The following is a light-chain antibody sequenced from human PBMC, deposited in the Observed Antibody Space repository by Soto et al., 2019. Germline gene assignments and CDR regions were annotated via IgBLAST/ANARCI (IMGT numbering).Light chain of an antibody. V-gene: IGLV2-14*03. CDR2: DVS. J-gene: IGLJ1*01. CDR3: TSYTSSTPFYV. Sequence: QSVLTQPASVSGSPGLSIAISCTGVRTDVDGYDYVSWYQQHTGQAPQLIIYDVSMRPSGVSHRFSGSKSGDTASLTISGLQAEDEADYYCTSYTSSTPFYVFGTGTKVTVL. CDR1: RTDVDGYDY.